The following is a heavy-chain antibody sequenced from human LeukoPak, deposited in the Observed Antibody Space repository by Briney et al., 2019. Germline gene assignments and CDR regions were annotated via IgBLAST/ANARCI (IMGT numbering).Heavy chain of an antibody. Sequence: GGSLRLSCAASGFTFSSYAMHWVRQAPGKGLEWVAVISYDGSNKYYADSVKGRFTISRDNSKNTLYLQMNSLRAEDTAVYYCARDRQQLVLGYFDYWGQGALVTVSS. CDR3: ARDRQQLVLGYFDY. J-gene: IGHJ4*02. V-gene: IGHV3-30*04. D-gene: IGHD6-6*01. CDR2: ISYDGSNK. CDR1: GFTFSSYA.